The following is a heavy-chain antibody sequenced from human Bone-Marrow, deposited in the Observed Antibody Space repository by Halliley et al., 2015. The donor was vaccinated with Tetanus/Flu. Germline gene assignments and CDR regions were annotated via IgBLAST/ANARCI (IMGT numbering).Heavy chain of an antibody. CDR1: GGSLSSYY. CDR3: ASGPQGTHYGMSYFYGLDV. CDR2: IHFSGNT. Sequence: TLSLTCIVSGGSLSSYYWSWIRQPPGKGLEWIGYIHFSGNTNYNPSLKGRVNISGDTSQNQFSLKVNSVTAADTAVYYCASGPQGTHYGMSYFYGLDVWGQGTTVTVSS. J-gene: IGHJ6*02. V-gene: IGHV4-59*01. D-gene: IGHD4-17*01.